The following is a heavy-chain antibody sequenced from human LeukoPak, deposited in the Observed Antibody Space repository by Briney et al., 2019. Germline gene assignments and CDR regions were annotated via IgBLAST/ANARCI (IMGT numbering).Heavy chain of an antibody. CDR1: GGSISSNY. J-gene: IGHJ4*02. D-gene: IGHD3-22*01. CDR3: ARLETYDSTLDY. V-gene: IGHV4-59*08. CDR2: IYYRGST. Sequence: SETLSLTCSVSGGSISSNYWSWIRQSPGKGLEWIGYIYYRGSTYYNPSLKSRVTISVDTSKNQFSLWLSSVTAADTAVYYCARLETYDSTLDYWGQGTLVTVSS.